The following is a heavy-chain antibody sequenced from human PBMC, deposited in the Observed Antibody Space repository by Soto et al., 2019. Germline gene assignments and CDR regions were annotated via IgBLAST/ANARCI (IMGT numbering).Heavy chain of an antibody. J-gene: IGHJ4*02. V-gene: IGHV4-4*02. CDR1: GGSISSSNW. Sequence: QVQLQESGPGLVKPSGTLSLTCAVSGGSISSSNWWSWVRQPPGKGLEWIGEIYHSGSTNYNPSLKSRVTIPEDKSKNQFSLKLSFVPAADTAVYYWARGVTMVGGRGLDYWAQETLVTVSS. D-gene: IGHD3-10*01. CDR2: IYHSGST. CDR3: ARGVTMVGGRGLDY.